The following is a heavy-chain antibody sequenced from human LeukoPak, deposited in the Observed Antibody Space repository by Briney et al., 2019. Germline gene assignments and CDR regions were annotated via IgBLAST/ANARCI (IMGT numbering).Heavy chain of an antibody. J-gene: IGHJ1*01. CDR1: GGTFSSYA. Sequence: SVKVSCTASGGTFSSYASSWVRQAPGQGLEWMGRIIPIIGIANYAQKFQRRVTITADKSTSTAYMELSSLSSEDTAVYYCARDVRGWYWEHWGQGTLVTVSS. CDR2: IIPIIGIA. D-gene: IGHD6-19*01. CDR3: ARDVRGWYWEH. V-gene: IGHV1-69*04.